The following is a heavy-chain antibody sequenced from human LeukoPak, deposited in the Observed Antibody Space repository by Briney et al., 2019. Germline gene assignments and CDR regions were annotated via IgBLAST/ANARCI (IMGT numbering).Heavy chain of an antibody. Sequence: PSETLSLTCTVSGGSISSYYWSWIRQPAGKGLEWIERIYTSGSTNYNPSLKSRVTMSVDTSKNQFSLKLSSVTAADTAAYYCVRDKYYYGSGSPYYFDYWGQGTLVTVSS. CDR2: IYTSGST. J-gene: IGHJ4*02. V-gene: IGHV4-4*07. CDR1: GGSISSYY. CDR3: VRDKYYYGSGSPYYFDY. D-gene: IGHD3-10*01.